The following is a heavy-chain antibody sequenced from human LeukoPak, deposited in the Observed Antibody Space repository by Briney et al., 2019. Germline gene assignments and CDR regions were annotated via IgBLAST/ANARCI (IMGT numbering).Heavy chain of an antibody. CDR3: ASGASGGVVAAFDY. CDR2: INHSGST. D-gene: IGHD2-15*01. Sequence: PSETLSLTCAVYGGSLSGYYWSWIRQPPGKGLERIGEINHSGSTNYNPSLKRRVTISVDTSKNQFSLKLSSVTAADTAVYYCASGASGGVVAAFDYWGQGTLVTVSS. V-gene: IGHV4-34*01. J-gene: IGHJ4*02. CDR1: GGSLSGYY.